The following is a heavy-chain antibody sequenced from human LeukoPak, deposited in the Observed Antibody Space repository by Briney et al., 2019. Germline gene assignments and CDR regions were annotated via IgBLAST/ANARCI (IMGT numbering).Heavy chain of an antibody. Sequence: GGSLRLSRAASGFTFDDYAMHWVRQAPGKGLEWVSGISWNSGSIGYADSVKGRFTISRDNAKNSLYLQMNSLRAEDTALYYCAKDIRGSSWYYFDYWGQGTLVTVSS. CDR2: ISWNSGSI. V-gene: IGHV3-9*01. D-gene: IGHD6-13*01. CDR1: GFTFDDYA. J-gene: IGHJ4*02. CDR3: AKDIRGSSWYYFDY.